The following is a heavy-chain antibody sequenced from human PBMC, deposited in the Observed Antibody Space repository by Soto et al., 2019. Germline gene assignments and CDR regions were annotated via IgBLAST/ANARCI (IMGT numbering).Heavy chain of an antibody. CDR1: GFTFSSYA. D-gene: IGHD3-10*01. J-gene: IGHJ4*02. V-gene: IGHV3-23*01. CDR3: AKDTFYYGSDKNDY. Sequence: GGSLRLSCAASGFTFSSYAMSWVHQAPGKGLEWVSAISGSGGSTYYADSVKSRFTISRDNSKNTLYLQMNSLRAEDTAVYYCAKDTFYYGSDKNDYWGQGTLVTVSS. CDR2: ISGSGGST.